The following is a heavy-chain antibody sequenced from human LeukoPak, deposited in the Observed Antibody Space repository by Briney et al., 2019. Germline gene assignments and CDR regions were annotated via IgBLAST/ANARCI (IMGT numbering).Heavy chain of an antibody. CDR1: GYTFTSYA. Sequence: ASVKVSCKASGYTFTSYAMHWVRQAPAQRLEWMGWISAYNGNTNYAQKLQGRVTMTTDTSTSTAYMELRSLRSDDTAVYYCARDGGDWPFDPWGQGTLVTVSS. D-gene: IGHD2-21*02. CDR3: ARDGGDWPFDP. J-gene: IGHJ5*02. V-gene: IGHV1-18*01. CDR2: ISAYNGNT.